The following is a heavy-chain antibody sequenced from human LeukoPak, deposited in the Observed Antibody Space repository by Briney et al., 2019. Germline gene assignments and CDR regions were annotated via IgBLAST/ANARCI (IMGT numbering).Heavy chain of an antibody. V-gene: IGHV3-21*01. CDR1: GFTFSSYS. CDR3: ARDYDYCSSTSCYRFPFDY. D-gene: IGHD2-2*01. CDR2: ISSSSYI. Sequence: PGGSLRLSCAASGFTFSSYSMNWVRQAPGKGLEWVSSISSSSYIYYADSVKGRFTISRDNAKNSLYLQMNSLRAEDTAVYYCARDYDYCSSTSCYRFPFDYWGQGTLVTVSS. J-gene: IGHJ4*02.